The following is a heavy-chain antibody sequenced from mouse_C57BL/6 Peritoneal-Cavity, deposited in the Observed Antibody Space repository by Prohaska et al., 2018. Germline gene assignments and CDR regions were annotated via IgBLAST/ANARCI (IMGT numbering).Heavy chain of an antibody. CDR3: IRYSNYCCFDF. Sequence: VRQTHGKTVVRIGDINTEGSAINYAPSIKDRFTIFRDKDKSTLYLQISNVRSEDKATYFCIRYSNYCCFDFWGTGTSVTASS. V-gene: IGHV11-2*01. CDR2: INTEGSAI. J-gene: IGHJ1*03. D-gene: IGHD2-5*01.